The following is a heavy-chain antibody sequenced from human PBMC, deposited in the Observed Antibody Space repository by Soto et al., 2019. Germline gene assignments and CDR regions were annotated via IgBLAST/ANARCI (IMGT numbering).Heavy chain of an antibody. CDR3: ARGGIQLWLDGMDV. CDR2: INHSGST. CDR1: GGSFSGYY. J-gene: IGHJ6*02. D-gene: IGHD5-18*01. Sequence: SETLSLTCAVYGGSFSGYYWSWIRQPPGKGLEWIGEINHSGSTNYNPSLKSRVTISVDTSKNQFSLKLSSVTAADTAVYYCARGGIQLWLDGMDVWGQGTTVTVSS. V-gene: IGHV4-34*01.